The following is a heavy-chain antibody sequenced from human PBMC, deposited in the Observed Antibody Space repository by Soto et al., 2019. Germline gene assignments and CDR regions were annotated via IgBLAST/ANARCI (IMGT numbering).Heavy chain of an antibody. CDR1: GGSISSSNW. V-gene: IGHV4-4*02. D-gene: IGHD3-9*01. J-gene: IGHJ6*02. Sequence: SETLSLTCAVSGGSISSSNWWSWVRQPPGKGLEWIGEIYHSGSTNYNPSLKSRVTISVDKSKNQFSLKLSSVTAADTAVYYCARGHSRTYYDILTGYYQSCYYGMDVWGQGTTVTVSS. CDR3: ARGHSRTYYDILTGYYQSCYYGMDV. CDR2: IYHSGST.